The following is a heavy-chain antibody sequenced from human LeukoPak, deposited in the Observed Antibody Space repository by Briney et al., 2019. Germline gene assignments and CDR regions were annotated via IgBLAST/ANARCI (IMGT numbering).Heavy chain of an antibody. J-gene: IGHJ4*02. CDR3: ARSDYYDSSGLAPY. CDR1: VYSFSIYG. D-gene: IGHD3-22*01. CDR2: ISAYNGNT. Sequence: GASVKVSCKASVYSFSIYGISWVRQAPGQGLEWMGWISAYNGNTNYAQKLQGRVTMTTDTSTSTAYMELRSLRSDDTAVYYCARSDYYDSSGLAPYWGQGTLVTVSS. V-gene: IGHV1-18*01.